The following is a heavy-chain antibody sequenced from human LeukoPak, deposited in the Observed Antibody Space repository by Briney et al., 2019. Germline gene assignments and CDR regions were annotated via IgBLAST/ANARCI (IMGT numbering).Heavy chain of an antibody. D-gene: IGHD2-15*01. CDR2: VSHTGST. J-gene: IGHJ4*02. Sequence: SETLSLTRAVYGGSFTNYYWTWIRQPPGKGLEWIGEVSHTGSTNYNPSLKSRVTISADTSKNQFSLKVSSVTAADTALYYCARGGGYCSGTSCYLDYWGQGTLVTVSS. CDR3: ARGGGYCSGTSCYLDY. CDR1: GGSFTNYY. V-gene: IGHV4-34*01.